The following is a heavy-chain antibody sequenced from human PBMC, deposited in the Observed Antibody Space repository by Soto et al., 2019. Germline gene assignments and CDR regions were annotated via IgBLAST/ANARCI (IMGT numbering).Heavy chain of an antibody. V-gene: IGHV4-39*01. CDR3: ARSVVVLPAANPFFDY. D-gene: IGHD2-2*01. CDR2: IYYSGST. CDR1: GGSISSSSYY. J-gene: IGHJ4*02. Sequence: SETLSLTCTVSGGSISSSSYYWGWIRQPPGKGLEWIGSIYYSGSTYYNPSLKSRVTISGDTSKNQFSLKLSSVTAADTAVYYCARSVVVLPAANPFFDYWGQGTLVTVSS.